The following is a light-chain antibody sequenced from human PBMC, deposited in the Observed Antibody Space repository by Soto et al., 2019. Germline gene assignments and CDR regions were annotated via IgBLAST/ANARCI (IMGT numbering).Light chain of an antibody. CDR1: QDIRRW. V-gene: IGKV1-12*01. CDR2: AAS. Sequence: DVQLTQSPSSSSAPVGDTVTITCRASQDIRRWLAWYQQKPGKAPNLLISAASNLQSGVPSRFSGRGSGTDFTLTISSLQPEDSTTYYCEQSSTCLYSLGEGAKVDI. J-gene: IGKJ2*03. CDR3: EQSSTCLYS.